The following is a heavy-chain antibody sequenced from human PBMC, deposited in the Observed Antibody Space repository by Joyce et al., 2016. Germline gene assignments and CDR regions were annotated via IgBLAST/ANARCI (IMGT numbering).Heavy chain of an antibody. CDR2: SHRDGRAT. V-gene: IGHV3-74*01. CDR1: GFTFSTYW. D-gene: IGHD6-13*01. Sequence: EVQLVESGGGLVQPGESLRLSCAASGFTFSTYWMHWVRQAPGKGLVWVSRSHRDGRATTYADSVKGRFTISRDNAKNTLYLQMNSLRVEDTAVYYCAREAPAAGDWYFDLWGRAAQVTVSS. CDR3: AREAPAAGDWYFDL. J-gene: IGHJ2*01.